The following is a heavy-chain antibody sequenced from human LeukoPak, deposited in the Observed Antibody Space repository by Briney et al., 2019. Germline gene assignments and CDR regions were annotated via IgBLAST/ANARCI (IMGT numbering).Heavy chain of an antibody. CDR1: GFTFSSYA. V-gene: IGHV3-23*01. CDR3: ARGEPDYYDSSGYYYFDY. CDR2: ISGSGGST. D-gene: IGHD3-22*01. J-gene: IGHJ4*02. Sequence: GGSLRLSCAASGFTFSSYAMSWVRQAPGKGLEWVSAISGSGGSTYYADSVKGRFTISRDNAKNSLYLQMNRLRVEDTAVYYCARGEPDYYDSSGYYYFDYWGQGTLVTVSS.